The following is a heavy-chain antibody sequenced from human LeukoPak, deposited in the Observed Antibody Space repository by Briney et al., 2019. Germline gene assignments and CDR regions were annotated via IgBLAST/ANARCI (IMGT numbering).Heavy chain of an antibody. V-gene: IGHV3-9*01. CDR3: AKRLDY. J-gene: IGHJ4*02. CDR1: GFTFDDYA. CDR2: ISWNSGSI. Sequence: PGGSLRLSCAASGFTFDDYAMHWVRQAPGKGLEWVSGISWNSGSIGYPDSVKGRFTISRDNAKNSLYLQMNSLRAEDTALYYCAKRLDYWGQGTLVTVSS.